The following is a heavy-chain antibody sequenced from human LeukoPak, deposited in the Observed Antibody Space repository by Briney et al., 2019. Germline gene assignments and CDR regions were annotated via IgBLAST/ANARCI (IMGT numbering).Heavy chain of an antibody. J-gene: IGHJ4*01. CDR1: GFIISGFW. CDR3: IREVQVRASAPLGL. CDR2: MNSAGTTI. D-gene: IGHD1-1*01. V-gene: IGHV3-74*01. Sequence: GGSLRLSCAASGFIISGFWMHWVRQVPGEGLVWVARMNSAGTTINYADSVKGRFTISRDNVRNTLHLQMNNLSLEDTAVYFCIREVQVRASAPLGLWGRGTLVTVS.